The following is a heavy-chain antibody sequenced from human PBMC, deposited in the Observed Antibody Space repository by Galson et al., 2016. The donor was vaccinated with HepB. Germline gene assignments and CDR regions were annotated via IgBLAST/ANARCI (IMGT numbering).Heavy chain of an antibody. CDR3: AKKSPGKELSPPDY. D-gene: IGHD1-26*01. CDR2: TSSDESVK. Sequence: SLRLSCAASGFTFSIYGMHWIRQAPGKGLEWVATTSSDESVKHYADPVQGRITISKDNFKNTLYLQMNSLRAEDTAVYYCAKKSPGKELSPPDYWGQGTLVTVSS. V-gene: IGHV3-30*18. J-gene: IGHJ4*02. CDR1: GFTFSIYG.